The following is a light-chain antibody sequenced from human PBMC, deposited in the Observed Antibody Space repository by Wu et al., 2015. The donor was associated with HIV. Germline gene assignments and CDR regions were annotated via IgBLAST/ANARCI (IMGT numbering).Light chain of an antibody. V-gene: IGKV3-15*01. Sequence: VMTQSPATLSVSPGERATLACRASESVGGDVAWYQQKPGQAPRLLMYGASTRAPGLPARFSGGGSGTEFTLTLSSIQSDDFAAYFCQQYHDWPFTFGGGTKVEI. CDR1: ESVGGD. J-gene: IGKJ4*01. CDR3: QQYHDWPFT. CDR2: GAS.